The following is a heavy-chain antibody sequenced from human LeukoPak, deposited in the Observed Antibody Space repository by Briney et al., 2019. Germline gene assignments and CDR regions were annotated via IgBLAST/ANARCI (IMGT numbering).Heavy chain of an antibody. CDR2: IYYSGST. Sequence: PSETLSLTCTVSGGSISSYYWSRIRQPPGKGLEWIGYIYYSGSTNYNPSLKSRVTISVDTSKNQFSLKLSSVTAADTAVYYCATVAATGYYYGMDVWGQGTTVTVSS. J-gene: IGHJ6*02. CDR1: GGSISSYY. D-gene: IGHD2-15*01. CDR3: ATVAATGYYYGMDV. V-gene: IGHV4-59*08.